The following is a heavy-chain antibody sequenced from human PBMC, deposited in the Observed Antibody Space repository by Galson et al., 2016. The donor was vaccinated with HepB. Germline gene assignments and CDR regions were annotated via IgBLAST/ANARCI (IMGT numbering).Heavy chain of an antibody. V-gene: IGHV3-33*01. CDR3: ASPYDSSDNHDEWGG. J-gene: IGHJ4*02. CDR1: GFSFTTYG. Sequence: SLRLSCAASGFSFTTYGMHWVRQAPGKGLEWVAVIWYDGRKRKYADAVQGRFTISRDNSKRTLYLQMNSLRAEGTAVYYWASPYDSSDNHDEWGGWGQGTLVTVSS. D-gene: IGHD3-22*01. CDR2: IWYDGRKR.